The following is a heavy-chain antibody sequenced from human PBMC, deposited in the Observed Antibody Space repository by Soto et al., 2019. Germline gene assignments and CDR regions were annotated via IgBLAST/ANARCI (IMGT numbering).Heavy chain of an antibody. Sequence: EVQLVESGGGLLKPGESVRLSCAASGFSFDNAWMNWVRQAPGKGLEWVGRIQSKTYGEATDYAAPVKGRFTISRDDSKHTLYLHMNSLKDEDSAVYYWTSGLIVVVAASRLAGYLGQGTLVTVSA. V-gene: IGHV3-15*07. CDR3: TSGLIVVVAASRLAGY. CDR1: GFSFDNAW. D-gene: IGHD2-21*01. CDR2: IQSKTYGEAT. J-gene: IGHJ4*02.